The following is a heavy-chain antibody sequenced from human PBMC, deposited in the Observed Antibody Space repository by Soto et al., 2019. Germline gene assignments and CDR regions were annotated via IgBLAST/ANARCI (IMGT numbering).Heavy chain of an antibody. J-gene: IGHJ4*02. CDR3: ARVRGTAGKRYFDY. V-gene: IGHV4-59*01. D-gene: IGHD6-13*01. CDR1: GGSMSSYY. Sequence: PSETLSLTCTVSGGSMSSYYWNWMRQPPGKGLEWIGYIYYSGSTTYNPSLKSRVTISVDSSKNQFSLKVTSVTAADTAVYYCARVRGTAGKRYFDYWGQGTMVTVYS. CDR2: IYYSGST.